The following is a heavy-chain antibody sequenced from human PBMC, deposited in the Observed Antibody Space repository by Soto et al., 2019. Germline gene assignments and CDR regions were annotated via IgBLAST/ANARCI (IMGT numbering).Heavy chain of an antibody. CDR2: MNPTSGNT. CDR3: ARSDGHTFNWLDS. D-gene: IGHD2-2*02. CDR1: GYTFTKYD. Sequence: QVQLVQSGAEVKTPGASVKVSCKASGYTFTKYDMNWVRQAPGQGLEWMGWMNPTSGNTGYAQKFQGRLTMTWDTALGIANMELSSLRNEDTAVYYCARSDGHTFNWLDSWGQGALVTVSA. V-gene: IGHV1-8*01. J-gene: IGHJ5*01.